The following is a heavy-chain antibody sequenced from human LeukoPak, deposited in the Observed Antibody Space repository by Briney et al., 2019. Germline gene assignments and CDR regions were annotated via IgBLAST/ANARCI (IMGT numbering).Heavy chain of an antibody. CDR1: GFTFTSYS. CDR3: AKGGRWDVTPFDY. V-gene: IGHV3-23*01. D-gene: IGHD3-16*01. CDR2: ISGGGGST. J-gene: IGHJ4*02. Sequence: GGSLRLSCAASGFTFTSYSMNWVRQAPGKGLEWVSTISGGGGSTYYADSVKGRFTISRDNSKNTLYLQVNSLRAEDTAVYYCAKGGRWDVTPFDYWGQGTLVTASS.